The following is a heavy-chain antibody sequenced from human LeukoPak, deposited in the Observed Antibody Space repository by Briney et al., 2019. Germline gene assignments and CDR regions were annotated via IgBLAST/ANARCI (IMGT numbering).Heavy chain of an antibody. V-gene: IGHV3-7*01. CDR1: GFTFSSYW. CDR2: IKQDGSEK. J-gene: IGHJ4*02. Sequence: GGSLRLSCAASGFTFSSYWMTWVRQAPGKGLEWVANIKQDGSEKYYVDSVKGRFTISRDNAKNSLYLQMNSLRAEDAAVSYCARAVARDWVDYWGQGTLVTVSS. CDR3: ARAVARDWVDY. D-gene: IGHD3/OR15-3a*01.